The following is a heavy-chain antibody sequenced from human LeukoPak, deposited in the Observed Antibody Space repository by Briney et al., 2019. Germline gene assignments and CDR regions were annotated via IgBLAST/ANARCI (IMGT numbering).Heavy chain of an antibody. CDR2: IYPGDSEA. D-gene: IGHD5-12*01. CDR1: GYSFTNYW. J-gene: IGHJ5*02. Sequence: KFGESLKISCQGSGYSFTNYWIGWVRQMPGKGLEWMGIIYPGDSEARYSPSFRGQVTMSVDKSTNTAYLQWRSLKASDTAMYYCARHYGAGGYSGYDYVDWFDPWGLGTLVTVSS. CDR3: ARHYGAGGYSGYDYVDWFDP. V-gene: IGHV5-51*01.